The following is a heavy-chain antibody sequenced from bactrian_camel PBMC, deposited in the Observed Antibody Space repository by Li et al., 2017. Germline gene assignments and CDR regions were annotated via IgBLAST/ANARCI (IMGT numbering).Heavy chain of an antibody. CDR2: IRTGAGTT. CDR3: APDPRGSAY. J-gene: IGHJ4*01. CDR1: GFTSSTYF. V-gene: IGHV3S22*01. D-gene: IGHD5*01. Sequence: VQLVESGGALVQPGESLRLSCAVSGFTSSTYFVSWVRQSPEKGPEWVSVIRTGAGTTSYADSVKGRFTITRDDAKNTLFLQLNGLKPEDTAMYYCAPDPRGSAYWGQGTQVTVS.